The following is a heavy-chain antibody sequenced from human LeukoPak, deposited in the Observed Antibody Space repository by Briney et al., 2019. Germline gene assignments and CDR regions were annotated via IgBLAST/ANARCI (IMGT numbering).Heavy chain of an antibody. CDR2: IKQDGSAK. V-gene: IGHV3-7*04. Sequence: GGSLRLSCAASGFTFSRYWMSWVRQAPGKGLEWVANIKQDGSAKYYVDSVKGRFTISRDNAKNSLYLQMNSLRAEDTAIYYCTRVGYIDEGIDYWGQGTLVTVSS. CDR3: TRVGYIDEGIDY. J-gene: IGHJ4*02. D-gene: IGHD5-24*01. CDR1: GFTFSRYW.